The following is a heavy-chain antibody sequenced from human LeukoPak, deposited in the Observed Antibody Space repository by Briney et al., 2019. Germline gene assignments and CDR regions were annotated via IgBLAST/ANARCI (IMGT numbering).Heavy chain of an antibody. Sequence: PSETLSLTCAVYGGSFSGYYWSWIRQPPGKGLEWIGEINHSGSTNYNPSLKSRVTISVDTSKNQFSLKLSSVTAADTAVYYCARKGPLTMARGAGYFDYWGQGTLVTVSS. J-gene: IGHJ4*02. CDR1: GGSFSGYY. CDR2: INHSGST. V-gene: IGHV4-34*01. D-gene: IGHD3-10*01. CDR3: ARKGPLTMARGAGYFDY.